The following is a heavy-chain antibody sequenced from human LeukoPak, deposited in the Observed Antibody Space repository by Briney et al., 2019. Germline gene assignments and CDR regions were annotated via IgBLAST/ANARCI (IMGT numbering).Heavy chain of an antibody. CDR2: ISATGGIT. CDR3: ARDGRNYYDRSGYYSALAY. J-gene: IGHJ4*02. D-gene: IGHD3-22*01. CDR1: GLTFSSYA. V-gene: IGHV3-23*01. Sequence: GGSLRLSCAASGLTFSSYAMNWVRQAPGKGLEWVSTISATGGITHYADSVKGRFTISRDNSNNTLYLQMNSLRADDTAVYYCARDGRNYYDRSGYYSALAYWGQGTLVTVSS.